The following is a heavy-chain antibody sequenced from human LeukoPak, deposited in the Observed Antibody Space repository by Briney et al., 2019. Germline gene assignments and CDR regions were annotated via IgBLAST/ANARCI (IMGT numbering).Heavy chain of an antibody. CDR2: IYYSGST. CDR1: GGSISSYY. V-gene: IGHV4-59*08. J-gene: IGHJ3*02. Sequence: PSETLCLTCTVSGGSISSYYWSWIRQPPGKGLEWIEDIYYSGSTNYNPSLKSRVTISVDTSKNQFSLKLSSVTAADTAVYYYASLLIAVAGNDAFDIWGQGTMVTVSS. D-gene: IGHD6-19*01. CDR3: ASLLIAVAGNDAFDI.